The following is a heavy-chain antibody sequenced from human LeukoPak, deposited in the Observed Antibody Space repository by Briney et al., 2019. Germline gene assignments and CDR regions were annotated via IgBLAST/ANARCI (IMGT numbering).Heavy chain of an antibody. V-gene: IGHV3-23*01. D-gene: IGHD6-19*01. J-gene: IGHJ4*02. CDR1: GFTFSSYG. CDR2: ISGSGGRT. CDR3: AKDRDWRQWLVPGVFDY. Sequence: GGSLRLSCAASGFTFSSYGMSWVRQAPGKGVEWGSAISGSGGRTYYADSVKGRLTISRDNYKKTLYLQMNRLRAEDTAVYYCAKDRDWRQWLVPGVFDYWGQGTLVTVSS.